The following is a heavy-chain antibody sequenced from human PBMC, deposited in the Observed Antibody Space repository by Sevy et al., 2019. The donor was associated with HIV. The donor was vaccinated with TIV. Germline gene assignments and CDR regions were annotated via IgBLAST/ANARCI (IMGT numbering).Heavy chain of an antibody. CDR2: INPSGGST. J-gene: IGHJ4*02. Sequence: ASVKVSCKASGYSFTSYEIHWVRQAPGQGLEWMEIINPSGGSTSYAQKFQDRVTMIRDTSTTTVYMELSSLRSEDMAVYFCARLRACGGDCYYYDFWGQGTLVTVSS. CDR3: ARLRACGGDCYYYDF. CDR1: GYSFTSYE. D-gene: IGHD2-21*02. V-gene: IGHV1-46*01.